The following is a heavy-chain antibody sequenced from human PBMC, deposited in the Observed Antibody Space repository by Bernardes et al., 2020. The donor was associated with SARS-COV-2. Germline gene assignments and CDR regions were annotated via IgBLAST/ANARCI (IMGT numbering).Heavy chain of an antibody. Sequence: GGPLKFSCAASGFTFRSHEMNWVQKAPGKGLEWVSFISGSGSTIYYTDSVKGRFTISRDNAKNSLYLQMNSLRVEDTAVYYCAKDGRDYTSWGQGTLVTVSS. CDR3: AKDGRDYTS. CDR2: ISGSGSTI. V-gene: IGHV3-48*03. CDR1: GFTFRSHE. D-gene: IGHD1-26*01. J-gene: IGHJ5*02.